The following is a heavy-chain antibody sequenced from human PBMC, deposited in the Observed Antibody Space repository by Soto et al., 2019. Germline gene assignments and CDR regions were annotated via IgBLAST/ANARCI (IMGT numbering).Heavy chain of an antibody. J-gene: IGHJ6*02. CDR2: MNPNSGNT. D-gene: IGHD2-2*01. V-gene: IGHV1-8*01. Sequence: APLKGSCKGSGYAFTGYDVNWRRKTTGQGLEGMGWMNPNSGNTGYAQKFQGRVTMTRNTSISTAYMELSSLRSEDTAVYYCARDIVLVPAATPLRYYYYHGMDVWGQGTTVTVSS. CDR1: GYAFTGYD. CDR3: ARDIVLVPAATPLRYYYYHGMDV.